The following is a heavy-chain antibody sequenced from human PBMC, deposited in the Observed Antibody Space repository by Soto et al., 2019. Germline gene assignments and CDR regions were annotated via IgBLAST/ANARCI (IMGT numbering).Heavy chain of an antibody. V-gene: IGHV3-73*01. Sequence: EVQLVESGGGLVQPGGSLKLSCAASGFTFSGSAMHWVRQASGKGLEWVGRIRSKANSYATAYAASGKGRFTISTDDSKNTAYLQMNSLKTEDTAVYYCTSTFYYYMDVWGKGTTVTVSS. CDR2: IRSKANSYAT. CDR1: GFTFSGSA. J-gene: IGHJ6*03. CDR3: TSTFYYYMDV.